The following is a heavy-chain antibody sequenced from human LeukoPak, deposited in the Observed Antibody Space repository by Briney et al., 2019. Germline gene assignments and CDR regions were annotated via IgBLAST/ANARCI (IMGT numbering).Heavy chain of an antibody. CDR1: GFTFSSYG. CDR3: AIGRGCYDYRPDY. CDR2: ISGSGGST. Sequence: GGSLRLSCAASGFTFSSYGLSWVRQAPGKGLEWVSGISGSGGSTYYADSVKGRFTISRDNSKNTLYLQMNSLRAEDTAVYYCAIGRGCYDYRPDYWGQGALVTVSP. D-gene: IGHD5-12*01. V-gene: IGHV3-23*01. J-gene: IGHJ4*02.